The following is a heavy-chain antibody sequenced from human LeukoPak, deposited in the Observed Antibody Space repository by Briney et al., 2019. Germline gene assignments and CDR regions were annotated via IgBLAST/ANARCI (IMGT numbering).Heavy chain of an antibody. Sequence: PGGSLRLSXAASGFTFSSYGMHWVGQAPGKGLEWVAFIRYDGSNKYYADSVKGRFTISRDNSKNTLYLQMNSLRAEDTAVYYCAKIRYCSSTSCHDFDYWGQGTLVTVSS. CDR3: AKIRYCSSTSCHDFDY. CDR2: IRYDGSNK. D-gene: IGHD2-2*01. V-gene: IGHV3-30*02. CDR1: GFTFSSYG. J-gene: IGHJ4*02.